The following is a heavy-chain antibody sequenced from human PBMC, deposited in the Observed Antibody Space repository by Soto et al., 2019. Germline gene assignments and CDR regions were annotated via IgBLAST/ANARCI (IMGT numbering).Heavy chain of an antibody. D-gene: IGHD6-19*01. CDR3: ARQQWLVHPFFDY. V-gene: IGHV4-61*01. CDR1: GGSVSSGSYY. CDR2: IYYSGST. J-gene: IGHJ4*02. Sequence: SETLSLTCTVSGGSVSSGSYYWSWIRQPPGKGLEWIGYIYYSGSTNYNPSLKSRVTISVDTSKNQFSLKLSSVTAADTAVYYCARQQWLVHPFFDYWGQGTLVTV.